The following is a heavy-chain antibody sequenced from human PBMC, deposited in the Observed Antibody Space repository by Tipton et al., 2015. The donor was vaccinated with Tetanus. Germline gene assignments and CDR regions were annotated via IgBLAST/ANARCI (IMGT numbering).Heavy chain of an antibody. Sequence: SLRFSCAVSGFTFSSYAMTWVRQAPGKGLEWVSGISGSGGSTYYADSVKGRFTISRDNSKNTLYLQMNSLRAEDTAVHYCAKDRYYDSTGWDASDIWGRGTMVTVSS. D-gene: IGHD3-22*01. CDR2: ISGSGGST. CDR1: GFTFSSYA. CDR3: AKDRYYDSTGWDASDI. V-gene: IGHV3-23*01. J-gene: IGHJ3*02.